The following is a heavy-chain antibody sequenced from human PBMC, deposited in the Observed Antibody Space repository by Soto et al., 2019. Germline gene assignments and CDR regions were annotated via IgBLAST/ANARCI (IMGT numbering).Heavy chain of an antibody. V-gene: IGHV3-74*01. D-gene: IGHD4-4*01. CDR1: GFTFTNHW. CDR3: ARGLQYRYGMDV. Sequence: EVQLVESGGGLVQPGGSLRLSCAASGFTFTNHWIHWVRQAPGKGLVWVSRINSDGSSTNFAGSVKGRFTLSRDNAKNTVYLQMNSLRADDTAVYYCARGLQYRYGMDVWGQGTTVTVSS. CDR2: INSDGSST. J-gene: IGHJ6*02.